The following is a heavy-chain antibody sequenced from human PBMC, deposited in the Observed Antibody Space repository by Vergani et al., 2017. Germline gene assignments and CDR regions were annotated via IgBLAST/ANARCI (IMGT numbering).Heavy chain of an antibody. CDR3: ARAVPGQIYWFDP. CDR1: GGSISSGSYY. D-gene: IGHD6-6*01. V-gene: IGHV4-61*02. CDR2: IYTSGST. J-gene: IGHJ5*02. Sequence: QVQLQESAPGLVKPSQTLSLTCTVSGGSISSGSYYWSWIRQPAGKGLEWIGRIYTSGSTNYNPSLKSRVTISVDTSKNQFSLKLSSVTAADTAVYYCARAVPGQIYWFDPWGQGTLVTVSS.